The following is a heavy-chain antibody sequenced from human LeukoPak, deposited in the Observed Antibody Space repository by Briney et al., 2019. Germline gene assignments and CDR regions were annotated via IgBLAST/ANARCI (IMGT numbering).Heavy chain of an antibody. V-gene: IGHV3-21*01. CDR2: ISSSSSYI. J-gene: IGHJ4*02. CDR3: ARSVAVAGTDY. Sequence: PGGSLRLSCAASGFTFSSYSMNWVRQAPVKGLEWVSSISSSSSYIYYADSVKGRFTISRDNAKNSLYLQMNSLRAEDTAVYYCARSVAVAGTDYWGQGTLVTVSS. CDR1: GFTFSSYS. D-gene: IGHD6-19*01.